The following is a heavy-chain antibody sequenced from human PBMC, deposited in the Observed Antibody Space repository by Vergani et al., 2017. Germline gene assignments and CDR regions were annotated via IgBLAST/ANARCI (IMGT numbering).Heavy chain of an antibody. Sequence: QVQLVQSGAEVKKPGASVKVSCRASGYTFTSYGISWVRQAPGQGLEWMGWISAYNGNTNYAQKLQGRVTMTTDTSTSTAYMELRSLRSDDTAVYYCARVAYNWNDVGWFDPWGQGTLVTVSS. CDR2: ISAYNGNT. D-gene: IGHD1-20*01. CDR3: ARVAYNWNDVGWFDP. J-gene: IGHJ5*02. V-gene: IGHV1-18*01. CDR1: GYTFTSYG.